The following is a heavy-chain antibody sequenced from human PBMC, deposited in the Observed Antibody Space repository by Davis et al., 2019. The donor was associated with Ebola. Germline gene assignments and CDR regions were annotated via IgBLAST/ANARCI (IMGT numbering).Heavy chain of an antibody. V-gene: IGHV3-30-3*01. Sequence: GESLKISCAASGFTFSSYAMHWVRQAPGKGLEWVAVISYDGSNKYYADSVKGRFTISRDNSKNTLYLQMNSLRAEDTAVYYCARTKSSEGLDDFWSGHPIDYWGQGTLVTVSS. CDR2: ISYDGSNK. CDR1: GFTFSSYA. J-gene: IGHJ4*02. CDR3: ARTKSSEGLDDFWSGHPIDY. D-gene: IGHD3-3*01.